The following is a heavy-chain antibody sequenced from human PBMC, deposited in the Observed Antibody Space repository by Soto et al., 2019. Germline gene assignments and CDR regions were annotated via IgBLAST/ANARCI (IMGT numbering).Heavy chain of an antibody. CDR3: ASPSSITGTQLFNHYYYYMDV. CDR1: GGTFSSYT. Sequence: GPSVKVSCKASGGTFSSYTISWVRQAPGQGLEWMGRIIPILGIANYAQKFQGRVTITADKSTSTAYMELSSLRSEDTAVYYCASPSSITGTQLFNHYYYYMDVWGKGTTVTVSS. J-gene: IGHJ6*03. D-gene: IGHD1-20*01. V-gene: IGHV1-69*02. CDR2: IIPILGIA.